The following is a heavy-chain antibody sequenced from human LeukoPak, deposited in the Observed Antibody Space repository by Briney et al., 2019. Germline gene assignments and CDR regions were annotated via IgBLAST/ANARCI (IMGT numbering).Heavy chain of an antibody. Sequence: PSETLSLTCAVYGGSFSGYYWSWIRQPPGKGLEWIGEINHSGSTNYNPSLKSRVTIPVDTSKNQFSLKLSSVTAADTAVYYCATLRFLEGFDYWGQGTLVTVSS. J-gene: IGHJ4*02. D-gene: IGHD3-3*01. V-gene: IGHV4-34*01. CDR3: ATLRFLEGFDY. CDR1: GGSFSGYY. CDR2: INHSGST.